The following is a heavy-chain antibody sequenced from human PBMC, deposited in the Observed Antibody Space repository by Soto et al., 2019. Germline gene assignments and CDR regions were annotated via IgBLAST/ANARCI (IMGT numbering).Heavy chain of an antibody. V-gene: IGHV4-59*01. J-gene: IGHJ6*02. CDR1: GGSISSYY. CDR3: ARDSPRIKPYCSSTSCPYYYGMDV. D-gene: IGHD2-2*01. CDR2: IYYSGST. Sequence: SETLSLTCTVSGGSISSYYWSWIRQPPGKGLEWIGYIYYSGSTNYNPSLKSRVTISVDTSKNQFSLKLSSVTAADTAVYYCARDSPRIKPYCSSTSCPYYYGMDVCGQRTTVTVSS.